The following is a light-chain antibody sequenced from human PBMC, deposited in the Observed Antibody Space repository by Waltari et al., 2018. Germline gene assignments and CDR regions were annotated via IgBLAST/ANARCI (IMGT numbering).Light chain of an antibody. J-gene: IGKJ2*01. CDR1: QSLSYSSNNKIY. CDR2: WTS. Sequence: DIVMTQSPYSLAVSLGERATINCKSSQSLSYSSNNKIYLAWYQQRPGQPPKLLIYWTSTRESGVPDRFSGSGSGTDFTLTISSLQAEDVAVYYCQQYYSTPYTFGQGTKLEIK. V-gene: IGKV4-1*01. CDR3: QQYYSTPYT.